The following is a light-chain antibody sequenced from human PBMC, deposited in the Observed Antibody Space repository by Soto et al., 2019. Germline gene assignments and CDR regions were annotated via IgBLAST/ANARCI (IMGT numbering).Light chain of an antibody. J-gene: IGKJ1*01. CDR3: QQSYSTPLT. CDR2: AAS. V-gene: IGKV1-39*01. Sequence: DIQMTQSPSSLAASVGDRVTITCRASQSSSSYLNWYQQKPGKAPKLLIYAASSWQSGVPSRFSGSGSGTDFTLTISSLQPEDFATYYCQQSYSTPLTVGQGTKVEIK. CDR1: QSSSSY.